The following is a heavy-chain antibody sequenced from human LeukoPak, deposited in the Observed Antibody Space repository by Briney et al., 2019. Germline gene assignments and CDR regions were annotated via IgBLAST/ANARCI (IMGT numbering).Heavy chain of an antibody. CDR2: ISAYNGNT. Sequence: GASVKVSCKASGYTFTSYGISWVRQAPGQGLEWMGWISAYNGNTNYAQKFQGRVTITTDESTSTAYMELSSLRSEDTAVYYCARSYSSSSAVDNWGQGTLVTVSS. D-gene: IGHD6-6*01. CDR1: GYTFTSYG. V-gene: IGHV1-18*01. J-gene: IGHJ4*02. CDR3: ARSYSSSSAVDN.